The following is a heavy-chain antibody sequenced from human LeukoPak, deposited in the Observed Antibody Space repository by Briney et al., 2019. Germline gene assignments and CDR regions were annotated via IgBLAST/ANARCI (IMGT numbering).Heavy chain of an antibody. CDR3: ASGSGYSSFDY. CDR1: GGSISSSSYY. Sequence: SETLSLTCTVSGGSISSSSYYWGWIRQPPGKGLEWIGYIYYSGSTNYNPSLKSRVTISVDTSKNQFSLKLSSVTAADTAVYYCASGSGYSSFDYWGQGTLVTVSS. CDR2: IYYSGST. V-gene: IGHV4-61*05. J-gene: IGHJ4*02. D-gene: IGHD3-3*01.